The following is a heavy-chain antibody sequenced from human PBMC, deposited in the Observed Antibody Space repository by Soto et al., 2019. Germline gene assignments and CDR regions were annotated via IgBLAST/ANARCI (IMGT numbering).Heavy chain of an antibody. V-gene: IGHV1-18*01. CDR1: GYTFTSYG. J-gene: IGHJ4*02. CDR2: ISAYNGNT. CDR3: AMYYGSGSYYNY. D-gene: IGHD3-10*01. Sequence: GASVKVSCEACGYTFTSYGISWVRQAPGQGLEWMGWISAYNGNTNYAQKLQGRVTMTTDTSTSTAYMELRSLRSDDTAVYYCAMYYGSGSYYNYWGQGTLVTVSS.